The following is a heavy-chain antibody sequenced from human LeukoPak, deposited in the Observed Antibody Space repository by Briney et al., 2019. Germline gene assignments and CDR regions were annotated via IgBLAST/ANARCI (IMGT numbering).Heavy chain of an antibody. V-gene: IGHV3-48*04. Sequence: GGSLRLSCAASGFTFSSYAMHWVRQAPGKGLEWVSYISSSSSAIYYADSVKGRFTISRDNAKNSLYLQMNSLRAEDTAVYYCARVIGSYGDSSYWGQGALVTVCS. J-gene: IGHJ4*02. CDR1: GFTFSSYA. CDR3: ARVIGSYGDSSY. D-gene: IGHD1-26*01. CDR2: ISSSSSAI.